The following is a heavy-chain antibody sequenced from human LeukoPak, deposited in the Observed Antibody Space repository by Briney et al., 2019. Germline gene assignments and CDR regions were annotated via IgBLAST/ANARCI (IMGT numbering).Heavy chain of an antibody. D-gene: IGHD6-13*01. V-gene: IGHV1-18*01. J-gene: IGHJ5*02. CDR3: ARDQGQYSSSSFDP. CDR1: GYTFTSYG. CDR2: ISAYNGNT. Sequence: GASVKVSCKASGYTFTSYGISWVRQAPGQGLEWMGWISAYNGNTNYAQKLQGRVTMTTDTSTSTAYMELRSLRSDDTAVYYCARDQGQYSSSSFDPWGQGTLVTVSS.